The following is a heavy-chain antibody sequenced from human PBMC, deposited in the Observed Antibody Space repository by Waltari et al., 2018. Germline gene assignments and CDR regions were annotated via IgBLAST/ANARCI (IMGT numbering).Heavy chain of an antibody. V-gene: IGHV3-74*01. J-gene: IGHJ6*02. Sequence: EVQLVESGGGLVQPGGSLRLSCAASGFTFSSYWMHWVRQAPGKGLVWFSRINSDGISTSYADSVKGRFTISRDNAKNTLYLQMNSLRAEDTAVYYCARDVGKPPLVYYGMDVWGQGTTVTVSS. CDR2: INSDGIST. CDR1: GFTFSSYW. CDR3: ARDVGKPPLVYYGMDV.